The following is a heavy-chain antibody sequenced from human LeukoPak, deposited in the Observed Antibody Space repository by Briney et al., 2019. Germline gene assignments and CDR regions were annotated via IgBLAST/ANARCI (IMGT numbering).Heavy chain of an antibody. Sequence: GGSLRLSCAASGFTFDDYAMHWVRQAPGKGLEWVSLISWDGGSTYYADSVKGRFTISRDNSKNSLYLQMNSLRAEDTALYYCAKESGLAYYFDYWGQGTLVTVSS. CDR1: GFTFDDYA. D-gene: IGHD2-21*01. CDR2: ISWDGGST. CDR3: AKESGLAYYFDY. J-gene: IGHJ4*02. V-gene: IGHV3-43D*03.